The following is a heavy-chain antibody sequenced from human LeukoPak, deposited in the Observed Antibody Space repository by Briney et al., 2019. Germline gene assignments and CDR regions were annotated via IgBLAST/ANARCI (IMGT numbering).Heavy chain of an antibody. CDR1: GGSFSGYY. V-gene: IGHV4-34*01. CDR2: INHSGST. J-gene: IGHJ2*01. CDR3: ARRRYYDFWSVHWYFDL. Sequence: SETLSLTCAVYGGSFSGYYWNWIRQPPGKGLEWIGEINHSGSTNYNPSLKSRVTISVDTSKNQFSLKLSSVTAADTAVYYCARRRYYDFWSVHWYFDLWGRGTLVTVSS. D-gene: IGHD3-3*01.